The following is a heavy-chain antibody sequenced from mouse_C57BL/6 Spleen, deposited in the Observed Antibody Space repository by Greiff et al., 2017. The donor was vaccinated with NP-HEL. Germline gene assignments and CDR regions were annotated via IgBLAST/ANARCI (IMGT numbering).Heavy chain of an antibody. CDR3: ARSYEYFDV. Sequence: QVQLQQPGAELVRPGSSVKLSCKASGYTFTSYWLDWVKQRPGQGLEWIGNIYPSDSETHYNQKFKDKATLTVDKSSSTAYMQLSSLTSEDSAVYYCARSYEYFDVWGTGTTVTVSS. D-gene: IGHD1-1*01. J-gene: IGHJ1*03. V-gene: IGHV1-61*01. CDR1: GYTFTSYW. CDR2: IYPSDSET.